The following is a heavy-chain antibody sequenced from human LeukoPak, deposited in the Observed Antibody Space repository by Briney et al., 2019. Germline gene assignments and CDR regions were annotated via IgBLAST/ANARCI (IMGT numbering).Heavy chain of an antibody. D-gene: IGHD3-10*01. CDR3: ARPHGSGSYYQDY. V-gene: IGHV3-48*01. Sequence: GGSLRLSCTASEFTFSTYSMNWVRQAPGKGLEWVSYISSSSSTIYYADSVKGRFTISRDNAKHSLYLQMNSLRAEDTAVYYCARPHGSGSYYQDYWGQGTLVTVSS. CDR2: ISSSSSTI. J-gene: IGHJ4*02. CDR1: EFTFSTYS.